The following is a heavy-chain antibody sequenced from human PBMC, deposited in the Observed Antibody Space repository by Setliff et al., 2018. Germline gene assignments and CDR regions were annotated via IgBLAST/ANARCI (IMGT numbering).Heavy chain of an antibody. Sequence: SETLSLTCTVSGGSIDSGDYYWNWIRQPPGKGLEWIGRIYTSGSTNYNPSLKSRVTISVDTSKNQFSLKLSSVSAADTAVYYCARDLAAAGQEDAFDIWGQGTMVTVSS. J-gene: IGHJ3*02. CDR1: GGSIDSGDYY. CDR3: ARDLAAAGQEDAFDI. CDR2: IYTSGST. D-gene: IGHD6-13*01. V-gene: IGHV4-61*02.